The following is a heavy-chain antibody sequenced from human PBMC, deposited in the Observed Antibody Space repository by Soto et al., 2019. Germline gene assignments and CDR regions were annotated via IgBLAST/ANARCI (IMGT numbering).Heavy chain of an antibody. V-gene: IGHV1-46*01. D-gene: IGHD1-26*01. CDR1: GYIFIHCF. J-gene: IGHJ4*02. CDR2: INPSSGTT. CDR3: ARSLGETTSLFDY. Sequence: QVQLVQSGAEMKQPGASVKLSCQASGYIFIHCFMHWVRQAPGQGLEWMGGINPSSGTTTYAQKFQGRVTVTRDTSTSTVYMELSSLGSEDTAMYYCARSLGETTSLFDYWGQGSLVTVSA.